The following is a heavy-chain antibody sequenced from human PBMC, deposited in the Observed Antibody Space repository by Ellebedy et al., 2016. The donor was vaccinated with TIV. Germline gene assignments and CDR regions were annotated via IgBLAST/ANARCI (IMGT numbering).Heavy chain of an antibody. CDR3: ARSLEVLLWFGELFPTAYFDY. D-gene: IGHD3-10*01. CDR1: GGSISSSSYY. V-gene: IGHV4-39*07. Sequence: SETLSLTXTVSGGSISSSSYYWGWIRQPPGKGLEWIGSIYYSGSTYYNPSLKSRVTISVDTSKNQFSLKLSSVTAADTAVYYCARSLEVLLWFGELFPTAYFDYWGQGTLVTVSS. CDR2: IYYSGST. J-gene: IGHJ4*02.